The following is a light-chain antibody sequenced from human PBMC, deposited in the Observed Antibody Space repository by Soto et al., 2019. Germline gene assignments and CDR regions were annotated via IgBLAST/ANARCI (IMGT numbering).Light chain of an antibody. CDR1: QVIRND. CDR3: LQHNSYPYT. Sequence: DIQMTQSPSSLSASVGDRVTITCRASQVIRNDLVWYQQKPGKAPKRLIFAASSLQSGVPSRFSGSGSGTEFTLTISSLQPEDFATYYCLQHNSYPYTFGQGTKLEIK. J-gene: IGKJ2*01. CDR2: AAS. V-gene: IGKV1-17*01.